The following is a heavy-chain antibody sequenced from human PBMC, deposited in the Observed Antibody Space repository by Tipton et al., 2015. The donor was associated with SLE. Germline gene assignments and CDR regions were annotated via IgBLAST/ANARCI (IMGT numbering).Heavy chain of an antibody. CDR2: IYYSGST. D-gene: IGHD3-22*01. V-gene: IGHV4-59*11. CDR1: GGSISSHY. J-gene: IGHJ4*02. Sequence: TLSLTCTVSGGSISSHYWSWIRQPPGKGLEWIGYIYYSGSTNYNPSLKSRVTISVDTSKNQFSLKLSSVTAADTAVYYCARVTNYYDSSGYDESPYYFYYWGQGTLVTVSS. CDR3: ARVTNYYDSSGYDESPYYFYY.